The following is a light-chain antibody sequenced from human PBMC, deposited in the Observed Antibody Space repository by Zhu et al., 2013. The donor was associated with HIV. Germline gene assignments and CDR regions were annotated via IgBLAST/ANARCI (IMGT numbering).Light chain of an antibody. V-gene: IGKV3-20*01. CDR1: QSVSSSY. J-gene: IGKJ1*01. Sequence: EIVLTQSPGTLSLSPGERATLSCTASQSVSSSYLTWYQQRPGQAPRLLIHSSSKRATGIPDRFSGSGSGTEFSLSISRLEPEDFGLYYCQQYGSSFTWTFGQGTKLEIK. CDR3: QQYGSSFTWT. CDR2: SSS.